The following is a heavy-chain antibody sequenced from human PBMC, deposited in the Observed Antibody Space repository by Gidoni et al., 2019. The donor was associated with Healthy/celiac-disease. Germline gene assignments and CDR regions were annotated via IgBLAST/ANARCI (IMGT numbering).Heavy chain of an antibody. D-gene: IGHD2-15*01. Sequence: EVQLVESGGGLVQPGGSLRLSCAASGCTFSSYWMSWVRQAPGKGLEWVANIKQDGSEKYYVDSVKGRFTISRDNAKNSLYLQMNSLRAEDTAVYYCARDTGYCSGGSCYSDAFDIWGQGTMVTVSS. CDR1: GCTFSSYW. CDR3: ARDTGYCSGGSCYSDAFDI. J-gene: IGHJ3*02. CDR2: IKQDGSEK. V-gene: IGHV3-7*01.